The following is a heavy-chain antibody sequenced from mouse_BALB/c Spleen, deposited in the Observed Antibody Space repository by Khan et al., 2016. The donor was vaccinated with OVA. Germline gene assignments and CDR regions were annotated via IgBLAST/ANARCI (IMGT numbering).Heavy chain of an antibody. Sequence: QVQLQQSGPELVMPGASVKMSCKASGYSFTDYIISWVKQRTGQGLQWIGEIYPGSGSIYSNEKFKGRATLTADKSSNTAYMQLSSLTSEDSVVYFCARRDYGSTYPGFVYWGQGTLVTVSA. CDR2: IYPGSGSI. CDR3: ARRDYGSTYPGFVY. V-gene: IGHV1-77*01. CDR1: GYSFTDYI. D-gene: IGHD1-1*01. J-gene: IGHJ3*01.